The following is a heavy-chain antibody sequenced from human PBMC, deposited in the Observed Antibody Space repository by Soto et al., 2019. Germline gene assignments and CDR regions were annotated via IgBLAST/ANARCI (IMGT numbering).Heavy chain of an antibody. CDR3: ARVSSYYYDSSGYLDI. Sequence: SETLSLTCTVSGGSISSYYWSWIRQPPGKGLEWIGYIYYSGSTNYNPSLKSRVTISVDTSKNQFSLKLSSVTAADTAVYYCARVSSYYYDSSGYLDIWGQGTMVTVSS. CDR1: GGSISSYY. D-gene: IGHD3-22*01. J-gene: IGHJ3*02. CDR2: IYYSGST. V-gene: IGHV4-59*01.